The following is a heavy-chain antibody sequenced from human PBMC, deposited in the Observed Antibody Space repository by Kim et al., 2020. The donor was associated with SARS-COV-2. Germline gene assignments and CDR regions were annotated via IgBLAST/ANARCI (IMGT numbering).Heavy chain of an antibody. Sequence: SETLSLTCTVSGGSISSYYWSGIRQSPGKGLEWIGYIYYSGSTNYNPSLKSRVTISVDTSKNQFSLKLNSVTAADTAVYYCAGHGYCSSTSCYSYFYYGMDVWGQGTTVTVSS. J-gene: IGHJ6*02. CDR1: GGSISSYY. CDR2: IYYSGST. CDR3: AGHGYCSSTSCYSYFYYGMDV. D-gene: IGHD2-2*03. V-gene: IGHV4-59*08.